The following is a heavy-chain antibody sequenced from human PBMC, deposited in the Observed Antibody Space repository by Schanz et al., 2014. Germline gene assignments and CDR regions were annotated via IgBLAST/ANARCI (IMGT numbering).Heavy chain of an antibody. CDR3: ASYQPAAHRSEYFQH. D-gene: IGHD2-2*01. CDR1: GFTFSSYW. J-gene: IGHJ1*01. CDR2: IEGDGTRT. Sequence: DVQLVESGGTLVQPGGSLIISCAASGFTFSSYWMVWLRQAPGKGLEWVANIEGDGTRTYYVDSMKGRFTVSRDNAEKSLYLPMRSLRVDDTAVYYCASYQPAAHRSEYFQHGGQGTLVTVSS. V-gene: IGHV3-7*01.